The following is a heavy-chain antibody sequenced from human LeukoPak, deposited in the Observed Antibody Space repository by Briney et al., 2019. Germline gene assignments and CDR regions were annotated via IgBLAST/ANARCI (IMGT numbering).Heavy chain of an antibody. CDR3: ARDPPRDFGVVIMGGDYYMDL. D-gene: IGHD3-3*01. V-gene: IGHV1-69*01. Sequence: SVKVSCKASGGTFSSYSISWVRQAPGQGLEWMGGIIPIFGTANYAQKFQGRVTITADESTSTAYMELSSLRSEDTAVYYCARDPPRDFGVVIMGGDYYMDLGGKETTVTVSS. J-gene: IGHJ6*03. CDR2: IIPIFGTA. CDR1: GGTFSSYS.